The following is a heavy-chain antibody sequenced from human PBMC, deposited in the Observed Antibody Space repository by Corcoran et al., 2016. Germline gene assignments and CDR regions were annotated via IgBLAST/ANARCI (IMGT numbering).Heavy chain of an antibody. V-gene: IGHV3-30*18. CDR1: GFTFSNYG. Sequence: QVPQVQSGGGGVQPGRSLRLSCTASGFTFSNYGIQWVRQAPGKGLEWVAVISYDGRNKDYADSVQGRFTVSRANSMNTVSLKMHSVRGVERAVYYCAKEEPTGGCTAGRCYLTYFDSWGQGVLFTVSS. D-gene: IGHD2-15*01. CDR2: ISYDGRNK. CDR3: AKEEPTGGCTAGRCYLTYFDS. J-gene: IGHJ4*02.